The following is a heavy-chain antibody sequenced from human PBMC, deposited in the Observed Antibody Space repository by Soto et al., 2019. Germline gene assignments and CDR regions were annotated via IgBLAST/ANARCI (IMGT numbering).Heavy chain of an antibody. Sequence: GGSLRLSCAASGFTFDDYAMHWVRQAPGKGLEWVSGISWNSGSIGYADSVKGRFTISRDNAKNSLYLQMNSLRAEDTALYYCAKDIAEGGSGTTYYYGMDVWGQGTTVTVSS. CDR1: GFTFDDYA. D-gene: IGHD3-10*01. V-gene: IGHV3-9*01. CDR3: AKDIAEGGSGTTYYYGMDV. J-gene: IGHJ6*02. CDR2: ISWNSGSI.